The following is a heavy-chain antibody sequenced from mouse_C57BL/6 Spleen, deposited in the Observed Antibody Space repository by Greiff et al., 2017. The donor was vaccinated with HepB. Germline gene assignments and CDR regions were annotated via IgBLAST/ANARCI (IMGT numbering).Heavy chain of an antibody. Sequence: VQLQQPGAELVKPGASVKMSCKASGYTFTSYWITWVKQRPGQGLEWIGDIYPGSGSTNYNEKFKSKATLTVDTSSSTAYMQLSSLTSEDSAVYDCAREDYGNHAWFAYWGQGTLVTVSA. V-gene: IGHV1-55*01. CDR2: IYPGSGST. J-gene: IGHJ3*01. D-gene: IGHD2-1*01. CDR1: GYTFTSYW. CDR3: AREDYGNHAWFAY.